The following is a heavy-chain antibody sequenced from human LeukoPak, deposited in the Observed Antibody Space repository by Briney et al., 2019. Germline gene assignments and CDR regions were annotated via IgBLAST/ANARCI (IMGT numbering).Heavy chain of an antibody. CDR1: GGSISSGGSS. J-gene: IGHJ4*02. CDR3: GRGGIAAAASGVDY. D-gene: IGHD6-13*01. V-gene: IGHV4-30-2*01. CDR2: IYQSGST. Sequence: QTETLICVVTGGSISSGGSSWSWIRQPPGKGLEWIVYIYQSGSTYYNPSLESRVTISVDRSKNQFSLKLSSVTAADTAVYYCGRGGIAAAASGVDYWGQGTLVTVSS.